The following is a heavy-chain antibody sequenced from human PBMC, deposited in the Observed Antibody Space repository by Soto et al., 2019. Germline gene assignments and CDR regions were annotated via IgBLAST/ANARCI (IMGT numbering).Heavy chain of an antibody. CDR2: IYYSGST. D-gene: IGHD4-17*01. Sequence: SETLSLTCTVSGGSISSSSYYWGWIRQPPGKGLGWIGSIYYSGSTYYNPSLKSRVTISIDTSKNRFSLNLNSVTAADTAVYYCGAHDYVAKGYHYVTWCQGTMVTVSS. J-gene: IGHJ5*02. CDR3: GAHDYVAKGYHYVT. V-gene: IGHV4-39*02. CDR1: GGSISSSSYY.